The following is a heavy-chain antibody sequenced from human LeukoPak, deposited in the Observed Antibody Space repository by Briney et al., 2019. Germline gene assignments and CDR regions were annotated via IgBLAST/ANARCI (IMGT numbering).Heavy chain of an antibody. D-gene: IGHD3-3*01. J-gene: IGHJ1*01. CDR3: AKHIYGVVSIQQ. Sequence: GGSLRLSCAASGFTFSSYAMSWVRQAPGKGLEWVGRIRSKTDGGTTDYAVSVQGRFTISRDDSKNTLYLQMSSLKTEDTAVYYCAKHIYGVVSIQQWGQGTLVTVSS. CDR1: GFTFSSYA. CDR2: IRSKTDGGTT. V-gene: IGHV3-15*01.